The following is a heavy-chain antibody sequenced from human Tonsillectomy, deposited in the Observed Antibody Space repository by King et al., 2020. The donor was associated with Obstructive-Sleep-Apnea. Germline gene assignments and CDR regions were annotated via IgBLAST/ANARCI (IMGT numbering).Heavy chain of an antibody. Sequence: VQLVESGGGLVQPGGSLRLSCAASGFTFSSYAMHWVRQAPGKGLEYVSAISSNGGSTYYANSVKGRFTISRDNSKNTLYLQMGSLRAEDMAVYYCARGCSSTSCYVGGMDVWGQGTTVTVSS. CDR1: GFTFSSYA. V-gene: IGHV3-64*01. D-gene: IGHD2-2*01. CDR3: ARGCSSTSCYVGGMDV. CDR2: ISSNGGST. J-gene: IGHJ6*02.